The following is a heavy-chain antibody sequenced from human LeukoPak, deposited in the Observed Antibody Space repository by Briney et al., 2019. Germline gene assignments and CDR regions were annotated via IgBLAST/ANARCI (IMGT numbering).Heavy chain of an antibody. D-gene: IGHD3-9*01. J-gene: IGHJ3*02. CDR1: GYTFTGYY. CDR3: ARNAYYAILTGYYRRSAFDI. Sequence: ASVKVSCKASGYTFTGYYMHWVRQAPGQGLEWMGWINPNSGGTNYAQKFQGRVTMTRDTSISTAYMELSRLRSDDTAVYYCARNAYYAILTGYYRRSAFDIWGQGTMVTVSS. V-gene: IGHV1-2*02. CDR2: INPNSGGT.